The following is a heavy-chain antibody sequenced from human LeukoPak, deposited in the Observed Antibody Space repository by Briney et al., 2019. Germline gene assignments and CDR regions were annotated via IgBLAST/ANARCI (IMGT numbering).Heavy chain of an antibody. CDR2: ISSSSSYI. CDR3: ASECSGGSCYLFAVGGSSNY. J-gene: IGHJ4*02. V-gene: IGHV3-21*01. CDR1: GFTFSSYS. Sequence: GGSLRLSCADSGFTFSSYSMNWVRQAPGKGLEWVSSISSSSSYIYYADSVKGRFTISRDNAKNSLYLQMNSLRAEDTAVYYCASECSGGSCYLFAVGGSSNYWGQGTLVTVSS. D-gene: IGHD2-15*01.